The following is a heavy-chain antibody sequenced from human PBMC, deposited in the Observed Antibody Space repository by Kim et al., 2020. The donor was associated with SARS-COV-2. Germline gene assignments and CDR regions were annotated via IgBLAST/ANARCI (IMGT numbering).Heavy chain of an antibody. CDR2: ISYDGSNK. Sequence: GGSLTLSCAASGFTFSDYPMHWVRQAPGKGLELVAIISYDGSNKYYADSVKGRFTISRDNSNNTLYVQLNSLRPEDTAVYYCARLAIDAEFDDWGQGTLVTVSS. J-gene: IGHJ4*02. CDR3: ARLAIDAEFDD. V-gene: IGHV3-30-3*01. CDR1: GFTFSDYP. D-gene: IGHD2-8*01.